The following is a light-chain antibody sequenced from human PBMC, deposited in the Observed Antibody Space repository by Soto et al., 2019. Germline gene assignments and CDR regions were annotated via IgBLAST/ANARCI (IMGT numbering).Light chain of an antibody. V-gene: IGKV3-20*01. CDR2: AAS. Sequence: EIVLTQSPGTLSLSPGESATLSCRASQSVNSRFLAWYQHKPGQAPRLLIYAASTRASGIPDRFSGSTSETDFTLTISRLEPEDFAVYYCQRYGDSPPNTFGQGTKLEIK. CDR1: QSVNSRF. J-gene: IGKJ2*01. CDR3: QRYGDSPPNT.